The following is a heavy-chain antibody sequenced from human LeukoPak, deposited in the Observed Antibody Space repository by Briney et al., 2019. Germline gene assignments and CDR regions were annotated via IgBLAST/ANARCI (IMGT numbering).Heavy chain of an antibody. Sequence: GGSLRLSCAASGFTSSSYSMNWVRQAPGKGLEWVSYISSSSSTIYYADSVKGRFTISRDNAKNSLYLQMNSLRAEDTAVYYCARRDSSRSFDYWGQGTLVTVSS. CDR3: ARRDSSRSFDY. CDR2: ISSSSSTI. J-gene: IGHJ4*02. V-gene: IGHV3-48*01. CDR1: GFTSSSYS. D-gene: IGHD6-6*01.